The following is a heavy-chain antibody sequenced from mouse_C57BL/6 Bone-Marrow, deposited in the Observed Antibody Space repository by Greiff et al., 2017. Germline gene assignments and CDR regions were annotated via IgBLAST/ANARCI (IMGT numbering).Heavy chain of an antibody. Sequence: EVKLVESEGGLVQPGSSMKLSCTASGFTFSDYYMAWVRQVPEKGLEWVANINYDGSSTYYLDSLKSRFIISRDNAKNILYLQMSSLKSEDTATYYCARDNWLGQHWYFDVWGTGTTVTVSS. CDR2: INYDGSST. CDR1: GFTFSDYY. D-gene: IGHD3-3*01. CDR3: ARDNWLGQHWYFDV. V-gene: IGHV5-16*01. J-gene: IGHJ1*03.